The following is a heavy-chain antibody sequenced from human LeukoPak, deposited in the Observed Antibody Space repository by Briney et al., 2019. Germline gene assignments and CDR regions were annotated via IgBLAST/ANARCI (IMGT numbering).Heavy chain of an antibody. J-gene: IGHJ4*02. V-gene: IGHV3-23*01. D-gene: IGHD6-19*01. Sequence: GGSLRLSCAASGFTFNSYAMSWVRQAPGKGLEWVSAISGSGGSTYYADSVKGRFTISRGNSKNTLYLQMNSLRAEDTAVYYCANHYSSGWYLLADYWGQGTLVTVSS. CDR2: ISGSGGST. CDR1: GFTFNSYA. CDR3: ANHYSSGWYLLADY.